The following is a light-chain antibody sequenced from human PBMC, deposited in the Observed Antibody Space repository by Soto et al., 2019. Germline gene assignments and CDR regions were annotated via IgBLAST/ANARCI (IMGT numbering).Light chain of an antibody. CDR1: QSIGSNY. CDR3: QQYGTSPKYT. Sequence: EVVLTQSPGTLSLSPGERATLSCRASQSIGSNYLVWYQQRPGQAPRLRIYGASSRATGVPDRFSGSGSGTDFTLTISRLEPDDFAVYYCQQYGTSPKYTFGQGTKLEIK. J-gene: IGKJ2*01. V-gene: IGKV3-20*01. CDR2: GAS.